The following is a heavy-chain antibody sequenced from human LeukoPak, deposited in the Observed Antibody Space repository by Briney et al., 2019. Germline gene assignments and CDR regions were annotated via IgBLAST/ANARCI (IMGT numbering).Heavy chain of an antibody. CDR3: ATQVVVNYYYYGMHV. J-gene: IGHJ6*02. Sequence: PSETLSLTCTVSGGSISSSSYYWGWIRQPPGKGLEWIGSIYYSGSTYYNPSLKSRVTISVDTSKNQFSLKLSSVTAADTAVYYCATQVVVNYYYYGMHVWGQGTTVTVSS. V-gene: IGHV4-39*01. D-gene: IGHD3-22*01. CDR1: GGSISSSSYY. CDR2: IYYSGST.